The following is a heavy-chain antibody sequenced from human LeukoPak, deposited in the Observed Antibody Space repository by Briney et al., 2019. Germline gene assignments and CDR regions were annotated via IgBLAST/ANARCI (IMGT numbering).Heavy chain of an antibody. D-gene: IGHD3-10*01. CDR1: GFTFSSYS. CDR2: ISRSSNYK. V-gene: IGHV3-21*01. Sequence: GGSLRLSCAASGFTFSSYSMNWVRQAPGKGLEWVSSISRSSNYKYYADSVKGRFTISRDNAKNSLNLQMNSLRADDTAVYYCVRGNSNYGYVFDIWGQGTMVTVSS. CDR3: VRGNSNYGYVFDI. J-gene: IGHJ3*02.